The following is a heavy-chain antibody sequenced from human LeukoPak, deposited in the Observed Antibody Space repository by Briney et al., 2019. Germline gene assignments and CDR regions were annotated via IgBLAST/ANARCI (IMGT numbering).Heavy chain of an antibody. Sequence: GSLRLSCAASGFTFSSYSMNWVRQAPGKGLKWVSSISSSSSYIYYADSVKGRFTISRNNAKNSLYLQMNSLRAEDTAVYYCARALGYCSSTSCSFDYWGQGTLVTVSS. CDR2: ISSSSSYI. CDR1: GFTFSSYS. J-gene: IGHJ4*02. CDR3: ARALGYCSSTSCSFDY. D-gene: IGHD2-2*01. V-gene: IGHV3-21*01.